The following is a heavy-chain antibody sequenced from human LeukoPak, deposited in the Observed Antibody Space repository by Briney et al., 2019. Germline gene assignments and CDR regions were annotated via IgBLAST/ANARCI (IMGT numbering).Heavy chain of an antibody. D-gene: IGHD1-26*01. CDR3: ATAVVVGDAFDI. V-gene: IGHV1-24*01. CDR1: GYTLTELS. J-gene: IGHJ3*02. Sequence: ASVKVSCKVSGYTLTELSMHWVRQAPGKGLEWMGGFDPEDGETIYAQKFQGRVTMTEDTSTDTAYMELSSLRSEDTAVYYCATAVVVGDAFDIWGLGTMVTVSS. CDR2: FDPEDGET.